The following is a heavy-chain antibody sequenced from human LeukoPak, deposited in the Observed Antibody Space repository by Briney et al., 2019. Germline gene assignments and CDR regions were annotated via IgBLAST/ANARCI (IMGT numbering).Heavy chain of an antibody. D-gene: IGHD3-3*01. Sequence: ASVKVTCKASGYTFTSYDINWVRQATGQGLEWMGWMNPNSGNTGYAQKFQGRVTITRNTSISTAYMELSSLRSEDTAVYYCAIGHYDFWSGYYGYYYYYYMDVWGQGTTVTVSS. V-gene: IGHV1-8*03. CDR3: AIGHYDFWSGYYGYYYYYYMDV. CDR1: GYTFTSYD. J-gene: IGHJ6*03. CDR2: MNPNSGNT.